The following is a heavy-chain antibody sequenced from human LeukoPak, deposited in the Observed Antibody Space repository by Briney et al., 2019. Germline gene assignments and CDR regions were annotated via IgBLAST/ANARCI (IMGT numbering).Heavy chain of an antibody. CDR2: IIPSGSTT. J-gene: IGHJ4*02. CDR3: ARDRGWIQFED. V-gene: IGHV3-23*01. Sequence: PGGSLRLSCAASGFSFSSHGMSWVRQAPGKGLEWVSGIIPSGSTTYYADSVKGRFTISRDNSKNTVYLQINSLRDEDTAVYYCARDRGWIQFEDWGQGTLVTVSS. CDR1: GFSFSSHG. D-gene: IGHD5-24*01.